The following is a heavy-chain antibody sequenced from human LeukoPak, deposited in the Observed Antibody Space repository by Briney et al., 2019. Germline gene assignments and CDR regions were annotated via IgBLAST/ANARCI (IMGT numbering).Heavy chain of an antibody. V-gene: IGHV3-23*01. CDR3: AKAYCSSTSCYRFDP. Sequence: GGSLRLSCAASGFTFSRYWMNWVRQAPGKGLEWVSAISGSGGSTYYADSVKGRFTISRDNSKNTLYLQMNSLRAEDTAVYYCAKAYCSSTSCYRFDPWGQGTLVTVSS. CDR2: ISGSGGST. CDR1: GFTFSRYW. J-gene: IGHJ5*02. D-gene: IGHD2-2*01.